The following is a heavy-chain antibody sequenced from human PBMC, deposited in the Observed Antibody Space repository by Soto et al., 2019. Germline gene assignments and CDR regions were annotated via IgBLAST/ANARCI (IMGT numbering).Heavy chain of an antibody. CDR1: GGSITSASY. D-gene: IGHD5-12*01. Sequence: SETLSLTCTVSGGSITSASYWGWIRQPPGKGLEWIGSIYYSGRTYYNPSLKSRVTISVDASKNQFSLKLSSVAAADTAVYYCARPSGSSGPSDSWGQGTLVTVS. CDR2: IYYSGRT. V-gene: IGHV4-39*01. J-gene: IGHJ4*02. CDR3: ARPSGSSGPSDS.